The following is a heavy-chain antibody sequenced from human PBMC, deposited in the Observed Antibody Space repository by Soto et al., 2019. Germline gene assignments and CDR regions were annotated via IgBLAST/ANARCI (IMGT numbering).Heavy chain of an antibody. CDR3: ARERIWSGYPYSDFDY. D-gene: IGHD3-3*01. V-gene: IGHV1-18*01. CDR1: GYTFTSYG. J-gene: IGHJ4*02. CDR2: ISAYNGNT. Sequence: ASVKVSCKASGYTFTSYGISWVRQAPGQGLEWMGWISAYNGNTNYAQKLQGRVTMTTDTSTSTAYMELRSLRSDDTAVYYCARERIWSGYPYSDFDYWGQGTLVTVSS.